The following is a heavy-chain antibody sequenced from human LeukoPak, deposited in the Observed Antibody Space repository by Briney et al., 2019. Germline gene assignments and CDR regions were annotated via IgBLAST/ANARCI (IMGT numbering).Heavy chain of an antibody. D-gene: IGHD6-19*01. CDR1: GYTFSNYG. V-gene: IGHV1-18*01. J-gene: IGHJ4*02. Sequence: GASVKVSCKSSGYTFSNYGISWVRQAPGQGLEWMGWISGYNGHTKYAQKFQGRVTVTTDTSTSTAYMELTSLTSGDTAVYHCARDQDVGEVAGTFDYWGQGTLVTVSS. CDR3: ARDQDVGEVAGTFDY. CDR2: ISGYNGHT.